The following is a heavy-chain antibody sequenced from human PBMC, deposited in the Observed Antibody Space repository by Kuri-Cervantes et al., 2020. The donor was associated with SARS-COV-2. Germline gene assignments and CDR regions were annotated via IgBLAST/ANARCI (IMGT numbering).Heavy chain of an antibody. J-gene: IGHJ4*02. CDR2: ISYDGSNK. CDR1: GFTFSSYA. D-gene: IGHD3-10*01. CDR3: ARVVRGVIIEGDY. Sequence: GESLKISCAASGFTFSSYAMHWVRQAPGKGLGWVAVISYDGSNKYYADSVKGRFTISRDNSKNTLYLQMNSLRAEDTAVYYCARVVRGVIIEGDYWGQGTLVTVSS. V-gene: IGHV3-30-3*01.